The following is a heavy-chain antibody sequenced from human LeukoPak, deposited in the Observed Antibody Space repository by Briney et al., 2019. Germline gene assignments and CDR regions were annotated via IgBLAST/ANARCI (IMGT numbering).Heavy chain of an antibody. J-gene: IGHJ4*02. CDR3: ARGSAELLN. Sequence: SETLSLTCTVAGGSISSSSYYWSWIRQPPGKGLEWIGYIYYTGSTSYNPSLKSRVTTSLDTSKNQFSLKLSSVTAADTAVYYCARGSAELLNWGQGTLVTVSS. CDR2: IYYTGST. D-gene: IGHD1-7*01. V-gene: IGHV4-30-4*08. CDR1: GGSISSSSYY.